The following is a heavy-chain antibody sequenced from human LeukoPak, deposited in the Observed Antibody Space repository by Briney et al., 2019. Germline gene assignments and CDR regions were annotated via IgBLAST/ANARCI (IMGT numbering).Heavy chain of an antibody. J-gene: IGHJ4*02. Sequence: SETLSLACAVYGGSFSGYYWSWIRQPPGKGLEWIGEINHSGSTNYNPSLKSRVTISVDTSKNQFSLKLSSVTAADTAVYYCARGLAAAGYYFDYWGQGTLVTVSS. CDR3: ARGLAAAGYYFDY. D-gene: IGHD6-13*01. CDR1: GGSFSGYY. CDR2: INHSGST. V-gene: IGHV4-34*01.